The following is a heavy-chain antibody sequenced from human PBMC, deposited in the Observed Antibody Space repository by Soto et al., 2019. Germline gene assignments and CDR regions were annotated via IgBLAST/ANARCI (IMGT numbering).Heavy chain of an antibody. D-gene: IGHD3-3*01. J-gene: IGHJ6*02. V-gene: IGHV3-23*01. Sequence: EVQLLESGGDLIQPGGSLRLSCVASGITFGSRAMSWVRQAPGEGLEWVSTITDTGGDAKYADSVRGRFTISRDNSKKTLYLQMSSLRADDSAVYFCARDDVYDFWSGYSLPPSHLGYYYYGMDVWGQGTTVTVSS. CDR2: ITDTGGDA. CDR1: GITFGSRA. CDR3: ARDDVYDFWSGYSLPPSHLGYYYYGMDV.